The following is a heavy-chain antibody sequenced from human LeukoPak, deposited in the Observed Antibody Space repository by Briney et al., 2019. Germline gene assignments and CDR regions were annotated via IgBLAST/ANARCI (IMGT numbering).Heavy chain of an antibody. V-gene: IGHV3-23*01. CDR2: ISVSGGST. Sequence: GGSLRLSCAASGFTFSSYAMSWVRQAPGKGLEWVSSISVSGGSTYYPDSVKGRFTISRDNSKNTLFLQMNSLRAEDTAVYYCAKDSEGSWFDPWGQGTLVTVSS. CDR3: AKDSEGSWFDP. CDR1: GFTFSSYA. J-gene: IGHJ5*02. D-gene: IGHD3-10*01.